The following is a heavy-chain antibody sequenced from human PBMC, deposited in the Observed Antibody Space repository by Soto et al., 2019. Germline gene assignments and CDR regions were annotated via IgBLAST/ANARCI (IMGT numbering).Heavy chain of an antibody. CDR2: IVPLFGTA. J-gene: IGHJ6*02. V-gene: IGHV1-69*12. CDR3: AREMTTRGMDV. CDR1: GGTFGNSA. Sequence: QVQLVQSGAEVKKPGSSVNVSCKTSGGTFGNSAVAWVRQAPGQGLEWLGGIVPLFGTANYAQKFQGRLTITADDSTNTAYMALRSLRSVDTAVYYCAREMTTRGMDVWGQGTTVTVSS. D-gene: IGHD1-1*01.